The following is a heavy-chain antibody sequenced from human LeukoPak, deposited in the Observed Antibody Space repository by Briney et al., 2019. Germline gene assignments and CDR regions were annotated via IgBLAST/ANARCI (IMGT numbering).Heavy chain of an antibody. V-gene: IGHV4-4*07. Sequence: PSETLSFTCTVSSGSISGYYLTWIRQPAGKGLEGIGRIYNTGSSTYNPSLKSRVTMSVDTSKKHFSLKLSSVTAADTAVHYCARAVTGDALDIWGQETMVIVSS. J-gene: IGHJ3*02. CDR1: SGSISGYY. CDR3: ARAVTGDALDI. CDR2: IYNTGSS. D-gene: IGHD2-21*02.